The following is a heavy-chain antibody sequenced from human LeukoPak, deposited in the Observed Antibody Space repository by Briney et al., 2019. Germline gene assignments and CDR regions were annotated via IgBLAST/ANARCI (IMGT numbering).Heavy chain of an antibody. CDR3: ARTSPRAATFDY. J-gene: IGHJ4*02. CDR1: GGSISSSGYY. D-gene: IGHD2-15*01. Sequence: SETLSLTCTVSGGSISSSGYYWGWIRQPPGKGLEWIGSIDYSGSTYYNPSLKSRVTTSGDTSKNQFSLKLSSVTAADTAVYYCARTSPRAATFDYWGQGTLVTVSS. CDR2: IDYSGST. V-gene: IGHV4-39*07.